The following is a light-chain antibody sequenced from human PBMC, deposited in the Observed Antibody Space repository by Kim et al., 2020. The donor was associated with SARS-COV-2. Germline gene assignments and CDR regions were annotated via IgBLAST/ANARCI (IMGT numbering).Light chain of an antibody. CDR3: QQAKSFPLT. CDR1: QGISTW. J-gene: IGKJ4*01. CDR2: AAS. V-gene: IGKV1D-12*01. Sequence: GSVGDRVTITCRASQGISTWLAWYQQKPAKAPKLLIYAASSLQSGVPSRFSGSGSGTDFTLTITNLQPEDFAMYYCQQAKSFPLTFGGGTKVDIK.